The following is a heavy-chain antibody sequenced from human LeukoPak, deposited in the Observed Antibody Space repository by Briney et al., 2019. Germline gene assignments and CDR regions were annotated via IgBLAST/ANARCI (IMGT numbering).Heavy chain of an antibody. Sequence: QAGGSLRLSCAASGFTFSSYAMHWVRQAPGKGLEWVAVISYDGSNKYYADSVKGRFTISRDNSKNTLYLQMNSLRAEDTAVYYCARDTCSSTSCYALGAFDYWGQGTLVTVSS. J-gene: IGHJ4*02. V-gene: IGHV3-30-3*01. CDR3: ARDTCSSTSCYALGAFDY. CDR2: ISYDGSNK. D-gene: IGHD2-2*01. CDR1: GFTFSSYA.